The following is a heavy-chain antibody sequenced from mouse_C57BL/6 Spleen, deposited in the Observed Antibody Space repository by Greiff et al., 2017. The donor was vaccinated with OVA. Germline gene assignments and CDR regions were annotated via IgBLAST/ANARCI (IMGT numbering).Heavy chain of an antibody. V-gene: IGHV1-19*01. J-gene: IGHJ4*01. CDR2: INPYNCGT. D-gene: IGHD6-1*01. Sequence: VQLQQSGPVLVKPGASVKMSCKASGYTFTDYYMNWVKQSHGKSLEWIGVINPYNCGTSYNQKFKGKATLTVDKSSSTAYMELNSLTSEDSAVYYCARKEPHYYAMDYWGQGTSVTVSS. CDR1: GYTFTDYY. CDR3: ARKEPHYYAMDY.